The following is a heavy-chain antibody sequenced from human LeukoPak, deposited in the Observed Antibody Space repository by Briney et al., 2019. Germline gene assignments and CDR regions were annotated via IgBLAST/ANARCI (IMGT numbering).Heavy chain of an antibody. J-gene: IGHJ4*02. CDR3: ARDQRAVAGQRFFDY. CDR1: GFTFSSYW. D-gene: IGHD6-19*01. CDR2: IKQDGSEK. Sequence: GGSLRLSCAASGFTFSSYWMSWVRQAPGKRLEWVANIKQDGSEKYYVDSVKGRFTISRDNAKNSLYLQMNSLRAEDTAVYYCARDQRAVAGQRFFDYWGQGTLVTVSS. V-gene: IGHV3-7*01.